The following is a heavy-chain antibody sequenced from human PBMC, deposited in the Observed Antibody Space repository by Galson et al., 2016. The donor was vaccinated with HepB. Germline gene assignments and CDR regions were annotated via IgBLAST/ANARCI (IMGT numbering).Heavy chain of an antibody. Sequence: SLRLSCAASGFTFSSYAMHWVRQAPGKGLAWVAVISYDGSIKYYADSVKGRFTISRDNSKNTLYLQMNSLRAEDTAVYYCARGSYYYDSSGLSEYFQHWGQATLVTVSS. CDR3: ARGSYYYDSSGLSEYFQH. CDR2: ISYDGSIK. D-gene: IGHD3-22*01. J-gene: IGHJ1*01. CDR1: GFTFSSYA. V-gene: IGHV3-30-3*01.